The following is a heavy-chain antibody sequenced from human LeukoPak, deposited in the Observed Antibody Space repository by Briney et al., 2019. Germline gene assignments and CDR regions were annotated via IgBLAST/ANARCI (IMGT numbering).Heavy chain of an antibody. V-gene: IGHV1-46*01. Sequence: ASVKVSCKASGYTFTSYYIHWVRQAPGQGLEWMGMTNPSGGSTTYAQKFQDRATMTGDTSTSTVYMELSSLRSEDTAVYYCARDLFIATSGEGPGYWGQGTLVTVSS. J-gene: IGHJ4*02. D-gene: IGHD6-13*01. CDR3: ARDLFIATSGEGPGY. CDR1: GYTFTSYY. CDR2: TNPSGGST.